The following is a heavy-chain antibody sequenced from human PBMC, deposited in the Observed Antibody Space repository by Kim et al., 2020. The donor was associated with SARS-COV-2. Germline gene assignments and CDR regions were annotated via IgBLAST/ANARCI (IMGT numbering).Heavy chain of an antibody. J-gene: IGHJ4*02. CDR1: GYTFTSYA. CDR3: ARAGTGYCSSGSCSFDY. V-gene: IGHV7-4-1*02. Sequence: ASVKVSCKASGYTFTSYALIWVRQAPGQGLEWMGWINTDTGNPTYAQGFTGRFVFSLDTSISTAYVQISSLKAEDTAVYYCARAGTGYCSSGSCSFDYLGPGNLVTVSS. D-gene: IGHD2-15*01. CDR2: INTDTGNP.